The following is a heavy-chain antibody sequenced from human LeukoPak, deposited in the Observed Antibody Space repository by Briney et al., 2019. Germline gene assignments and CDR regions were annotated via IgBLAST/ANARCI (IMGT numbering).Heavy chain of an antibody. Sequence: PGGSLRLPCAASGFTFSSYAMSWVRQAPGKGLEWVSAISGSGGSTYYADSVKGRFTISRDNSKNTLYLQMNSLRAEDTAVYYCAKDTGGRYFDWLLPPYFDYWGQGTLVTVSS. CDR2: ISGSGGST. CDR3: AKDTGGRYFDWLLPPYFDY. D-gene: IGHD3-9*01. CDR1: GFTFSSYA. J-gene: IGHJ4*02. V-gene: IGHV3-23*01.